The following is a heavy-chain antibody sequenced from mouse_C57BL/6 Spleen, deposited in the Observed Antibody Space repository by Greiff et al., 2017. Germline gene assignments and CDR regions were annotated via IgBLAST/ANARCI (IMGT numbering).Heavy chain of an antibody. CDR2: INPSTGGT. Sequence: VQLQQSGPELVKPGASVKISCKASGYSFTGYYMNWVKQSPEKSLEWIGEINPSTGGTTYNQKFKAKATLTVDKSSSTAYMQLKSLTSEDSAVYYCARWDYGSRNFDYWGQGTTLTVSS. J-gene: IGHJ2*01. V-gene: IGHV1-42*01. D-gene: IGHD1-1*01. CDR1: GYSFTGYY. CDR3: ARWDYGSRNFDY.